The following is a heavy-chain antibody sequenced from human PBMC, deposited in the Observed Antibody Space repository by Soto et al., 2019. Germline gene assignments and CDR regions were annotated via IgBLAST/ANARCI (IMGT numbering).Heavy chain of an antibody. J-gene: IGHJ4*02. CDR2: IIPIFGTA. CDR1: GGTFSSYA. CDR3: AREFTGEQKFFFDY. Sequence: GASVKVSCKASGGTFSSYAISWVRQAPGQGLEWMGGIIPIFGTANYAQKFQGRVTITADESTSTAYMELSSLRSEDTAVYYCAREFTGEQKFFFDYWGQGTLVTVSS. D-gene: IGHD3-10*01. V-gene: IGHV1-69*13.